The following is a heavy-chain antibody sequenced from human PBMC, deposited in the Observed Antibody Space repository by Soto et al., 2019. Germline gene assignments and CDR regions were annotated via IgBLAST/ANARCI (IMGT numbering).Heavy chain of an antibody. CDR3: ARDAMVYDGNNWSDP. CDR1: GYTFTSYG. V-gene: IGHV1-18*01. Sequence: GASVKVSCKASGYTFTSYGISWVRQAPGQGLEWMGWISAYNGNTNYAQKLQGRVTMTTDTSTSTAYMELRSLRSDDTAVYYCARDAMVYDGNNWSDPWGQGTLVTVSS. J-gene: IGHJ5*02. D-gene: IGHD2-8*01. CDR2: ISAYNGNT.